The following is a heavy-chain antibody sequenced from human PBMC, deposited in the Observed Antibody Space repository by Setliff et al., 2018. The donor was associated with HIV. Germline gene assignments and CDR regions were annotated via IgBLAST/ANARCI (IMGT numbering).Heavy chain of an antibody. J-gene: IGHJ4*02. D-gene: IGHD1-26*01. V-gene: IGHV3-15*01. CDR1: GFTFSNAW. Sequence: GGSLRLSCAAAGFTFSNAWMTWVRQAPGKGLEWVARIRNKKSGGTTYYAAPVEGRFTISRDDSKNTLSLQMNSLKTEDTAIYYCTTDLGSGRFSWNNNWGQGTLVTVSS. CDR3: TTDLGSGRFSWNNN. CDR2: IRNKKSGGTT.